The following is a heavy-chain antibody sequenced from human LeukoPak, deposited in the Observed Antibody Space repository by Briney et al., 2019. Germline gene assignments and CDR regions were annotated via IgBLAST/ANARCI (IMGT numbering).Heavy chain of an antibody. CDR2: IYTSGST. J-gene: IGHJ6*03. CDR3: ARDLGGILTGYSLGYYYYMDV. D-gene: IGHD3-9*01. Sequence: PSETLSLTCTVSGGSISSYYWSWIRQPAGKGLEWIGRIYTSGSTNYNPSLKSRVTMSVDTSKNQFSLKLSPVTAADTAVYYCARDLGGILTGYSLGYYYYMDVWGKGTTVTVSS. V-gene: IGHV4-4*07. CDR1: GGSISSYY.